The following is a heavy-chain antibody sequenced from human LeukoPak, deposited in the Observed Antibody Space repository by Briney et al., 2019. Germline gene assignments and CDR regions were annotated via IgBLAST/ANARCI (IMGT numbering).Heavy chain of an antibody. CDR2: MHHKSGST. CDR3: ARRAAIPYSYYALDG. CDR1: GYTFTSYY. D-gene: IGHD2-2*02. J-gene: IGHJ6*02. V-gene: IGHV1-8*01. Sequence: ASVKVSCKASGYTFTSYYIHWVRQATGQGLVWLGWMHHKSGSTGYAQKVLGRVTMTTNTSISTAYMELSSLRSEDSAVYYCARRAAIPYSYYALDGWGQGTTVIVSS.